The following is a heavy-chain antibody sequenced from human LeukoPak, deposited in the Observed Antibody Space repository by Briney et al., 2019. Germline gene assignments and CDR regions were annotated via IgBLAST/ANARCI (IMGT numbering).Heavy chain of an antibody. V-gene: IGHV4-59*01. D-gene: IGHD3-22*01. CDR3: ARSPSGYRFDS. CDR1: GGSISSYY. J-gene: IGHJ4*02. CDR2: ISNSGST. Sequence: NSSETLSLTCTVSGGSISSYYWSWIRQPPGKGLEWIGYISNSGSTNYHPSLKSRVTISSDTSKTQFTLKLTSVTAADTAVYYCARSPSGYRFDSWGQGTLVTVSS.